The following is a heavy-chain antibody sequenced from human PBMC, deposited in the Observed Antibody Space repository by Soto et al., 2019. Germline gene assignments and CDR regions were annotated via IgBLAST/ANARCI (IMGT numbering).Heavy chain of an antibody. CDR3: ARQPRILTGYSGHFDY. Sequence: SETLSLTCTVSGGSISSSSYYWGWIRQPPGKGLEWIGSIYYSGSTYYNPSLKSRVTISVDTSKNQFSLKLSSVTAADTAVYYCARQPRILTGYSGHFDYRGQGTLLTVSS. CDR1: GGSISSSSYY. D-gene: IGHD3-9*01. J-gene: IGHJ4*02. V-gene: IGHV4-39*01. CDR2: IYYSGST.